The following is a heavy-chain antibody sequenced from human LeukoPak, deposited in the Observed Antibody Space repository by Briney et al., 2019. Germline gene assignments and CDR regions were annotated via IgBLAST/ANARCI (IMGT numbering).Heavy chain of an antibody. D-gene: IGHD2-2*01. CDR1: VYTFTNFY. J-gene: IGHJ4*02. CDR2: MNPNSGDT. CDR3: ARRPINCIITNCYVDY. V-gene: IGHV1-2*02. Sequence: ASVKVSCKASVYTFTNFYIHWVRQAPGQGLEWMGWMNPNSGDTSYAREFQDRVAMTRDTSLSTAYMELSRLRSDDTAVYFCARRPINCIITNCYVDYWGQGTLVTVSS.